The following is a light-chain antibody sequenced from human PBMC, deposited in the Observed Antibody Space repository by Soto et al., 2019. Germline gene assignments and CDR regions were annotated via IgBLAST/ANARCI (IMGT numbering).Light chain of an antibody. Sequence: EVVLTQSPGTLSLSPVERATLSCRASQSLSSTYLAWYQQKPGQAPRLLIYESSNRATGIAARFSGSGSGTDFTLTISSLEPEDFAVYYCQQRSNWPQTFGQGTKVDIK. CDR1: QSLSSTY. J-gene: IGKJ1*01. CDR3: QQRSNWPQT. V-gene: IGKV3-11*01. CDR2: ESS.